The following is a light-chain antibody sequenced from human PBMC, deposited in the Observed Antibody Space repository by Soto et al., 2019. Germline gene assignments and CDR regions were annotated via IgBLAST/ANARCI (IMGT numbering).Light chain of an antibody. J-gene: IGLJ1*01. CDR1: SSDVGAYNS. Sequence: QSVLTQPASVSGAAGQAITISCTGTSSDVGAYNSVSWYQQHPGEAPKLVIYDVSSRPSGVSDRFSGSKSGSTASLTISGLQAEDEADYYCCSYTSSVTYVFGTGTKVTVL. V-gene: IGLV2-14*03. CDR2: DVS. CDR3: CSYTSSVTYV.